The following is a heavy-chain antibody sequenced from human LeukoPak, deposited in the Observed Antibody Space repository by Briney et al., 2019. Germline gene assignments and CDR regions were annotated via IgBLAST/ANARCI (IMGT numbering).Heavy chain of an antibody. J-gene: IGHJ4*02. V-gene: IGHV3-23*01. CDR1: GFTFSSYA. CDR3: ARDRPTGSYYSIDY. Sequence: PGGSLRLSCAASGFTFSSYAMTWVRQAPGKGLEWVSAISGSGDNTYHADFVKGRFTISRDNSKNTVYLQMNSLRVEDTALYYCARDRPTGSYYSIDYWGQGTLATVSS. CDR2: ISGSGDNT. D-gene: IGHD1-26*01.